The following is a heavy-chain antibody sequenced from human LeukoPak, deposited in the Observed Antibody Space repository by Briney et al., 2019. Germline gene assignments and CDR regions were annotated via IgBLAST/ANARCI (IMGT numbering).Heavy chain of an antibody. CDR1: GYTFTNYA. J-gene: IGHJ3*02. CDR3: ARLRELQPPDI. CDR2: INTNTGNP. Sequence: GASVKVSCKASGYTFTNYAMTWVRQAPGQGLEWMGWINTNTGNPTYAQDFTGRFVFSLDTSVSTAFLHIRSLKAEDTAVYYCARLRELQPPDIWGQGTMVTVSS. D-gene: IGHD1-26*01. V-gene: IGHV7-4-1*01.